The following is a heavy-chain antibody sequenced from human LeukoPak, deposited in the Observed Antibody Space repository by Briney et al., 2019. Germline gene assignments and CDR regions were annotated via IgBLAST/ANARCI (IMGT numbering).Heavy chain of an antibody. Sequence: SVKVSCKASGGTFSSVAISWVRQAPGQGLEWMGRIIPMVGIKEYARKFQGRATMTADKSTSTAYMELSSLTSADTAVYYCAQVGAKYIDYWGQGTLVTVSS. CDR2: IIPMVGIK. J-gene: IGHJ4*02. CDR3: AQVGAKYIDY. CDR1: GGTFSSVA. V-gene: IGHV1-69*04. D-gene: IGHD2-2*01.